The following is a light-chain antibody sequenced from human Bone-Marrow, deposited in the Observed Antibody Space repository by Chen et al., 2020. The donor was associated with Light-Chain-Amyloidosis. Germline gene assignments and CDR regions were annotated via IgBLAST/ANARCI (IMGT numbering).Light chain of an antibody. Sequence: DIVMTQSPLSLPVSPGEPASISCRSSQSLLHSNGYNYLDWYLQKSGQSPQLLIYLGSNRASGVPNRFSGSGSGTDFTLTISRVEADDVGVYYCMQALQTPCAFGQGTKVEIK. CDR3: MQALQTPCA. CDR1: QSLLHSNGYNY. J-gene: IGKJ1*01. CDR2: LGS. V-gene: IGKV2-28*01.